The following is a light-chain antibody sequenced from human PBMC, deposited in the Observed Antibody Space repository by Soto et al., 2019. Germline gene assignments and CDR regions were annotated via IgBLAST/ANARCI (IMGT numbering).Light chain of an antibody. J-gene: IGKJ1*01. CDR3: QQYAGSLSWT. V-gene: IGKV3-11*01. CDR1: QSVSSY. CDR2: DAS. Sequence: EIVLTQSPATLSLSPGERATLSCRASQSVSSYLAWYQQKPGQAPRLLIYDASNRATGIPARFSGSGSGTDFTLTISSLEPEDFAVYYCQQYAGSLSWTFGQGTKVDIK.